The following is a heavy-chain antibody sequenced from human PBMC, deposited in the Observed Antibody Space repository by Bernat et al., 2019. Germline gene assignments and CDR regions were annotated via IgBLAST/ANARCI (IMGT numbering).Heavy chain of an antibody. CDR3: AREYSSGWFDAFDI. CDR1: GFTVSSNY. V-gene: IGHV3-53*01. D-gene: IGHD6-19*01. J-gene: IGHJ3*02. CDR2: IYSVGST. Sequence: EVQLVDSGGGLIQPGGSLRLSCAASGFTVSSNYMSWVRQAPGKGLEWVSVIYSVGSTYYAESVKGRFTISRDNSKNTLYLQMNSLRAEDTAVYYCAREYSSGWFDAFDIWGQGTMVNVSS.